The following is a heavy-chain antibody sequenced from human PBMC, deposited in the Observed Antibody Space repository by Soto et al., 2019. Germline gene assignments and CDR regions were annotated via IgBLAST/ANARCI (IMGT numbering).Heavy chain of an antibody. D-gene: IGHD6-13*01. CDR3: VGGIAAAGYYYYGMDV. Sequence: EVQLVESGGGLVQPGGSLRLSCAASGFTVSSNYMSWVRQAPGKGLEWVSVIYSGGSTYYADSVKGRFTISRDNSKNTRYLQMNSLRAEDPAVYYCVGGIAAAGYYYYGMDVWGQGTTVTVSS. CDR2: IYSGGST. CDR1: GFTVSSNY. V-gene: IGHV3-66*01. J-gene: IGHJ6*02.